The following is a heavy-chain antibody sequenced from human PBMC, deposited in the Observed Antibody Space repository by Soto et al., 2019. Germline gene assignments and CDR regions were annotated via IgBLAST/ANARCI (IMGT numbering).Heavy chain of an antibody. J-gene: IGHJ4*02. D-gene: IGHD3-9*01. Sequence: GGSLRLSCAASGFTFSSYGMHWVRQAPGKGLEWVAVIWYDGSNKYYADTVKGRFTISRNNSKNTLYLQMNSLRAEDTAVYYCARVGPFDWLLDQFDYWGQGT. CDR1: GFTFSSYG. CDR3: ARVGPFDWLLDQFDY. V-gene: IGHV3-33*01. CDR2: IWYDGSNK.